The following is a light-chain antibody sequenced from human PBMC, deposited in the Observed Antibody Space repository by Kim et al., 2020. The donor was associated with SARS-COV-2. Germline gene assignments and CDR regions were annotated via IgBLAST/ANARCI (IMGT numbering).Light chain of an antibody. CDR1: SLRNFY. CDR3: TSRDSTTNHVL. Sequence: ALGPTLRITCQGDSLRNFYVSWFQQKPGQAPLLVIYGKDKRPSGIPDRFSGSTSGNIASLTITGAQAEDEADYYCTSRDSTTNHVLFGGGTQLTVL. V-gene: IGLV3-19*01. J-gene: IGLJ2*01. CDR2: GKD.